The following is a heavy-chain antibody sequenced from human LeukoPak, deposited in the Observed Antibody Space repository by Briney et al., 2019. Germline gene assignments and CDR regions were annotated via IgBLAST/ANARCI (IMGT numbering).Heavy chain of an antibody. J-gene: IGHJ4*02. CDR1: GYSISSGYY. V-gene: IGHV4-38-2*01. Sequence: PSETLSLTCAVSGYSISSGYYWGWIRQPPGKGLEWIGSIYPSGSTYYNPSLKSRVTISVDTSKNQFSLKRSSVTAADTAVYDCARHLSAAIPDYWGQGTLVTVSS. D-gene: IGHD2-2*02. CDR3: ARHLSAAIPDY. CDR2: IYPSGST.